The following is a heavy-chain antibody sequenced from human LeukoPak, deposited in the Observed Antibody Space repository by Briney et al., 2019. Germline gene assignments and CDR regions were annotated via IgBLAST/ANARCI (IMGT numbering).Heavy chain of an antibody. D-gene: IGHD3-9*01. Sequence: GASVKVSCKASGYTFTSYDINWVRQATGQGLEWMGWMNPNSGNTGYAQKFQGRVTITRNTSISTAYMELSSLRSEDTAVYYCARGSRDVLRYFDWNPGYYYYYMDVWGKGTTVTVSS. CDR2: MNPNSGNT. J-gene: IGHJ6*03. CDR1: GYTFTSYD. V-gene: IGHV1-8*03. CDR3: ARGSRDVLRYFDWNPGYYYYYMDV.